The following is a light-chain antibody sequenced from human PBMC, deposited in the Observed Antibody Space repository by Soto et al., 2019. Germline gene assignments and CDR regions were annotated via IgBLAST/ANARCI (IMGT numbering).Light chain of an antibody. J-gene: IGLJ1*01. V-gene: IGLV2-8*01. Sequence: QSALTQPPSASGSPGQSVTISCTGTSSDVGGYKYVSWYQQHPGKAPKVMIYEVTKRPSGVPDRFSGSKSGNTASLTVSGLQGEDEADYYCSSYAGSNNFVFGTGTKLTVL. CDR1: SSDVGGYKY. CDR3: SSYAGSNNFV. CDR2: EVT.